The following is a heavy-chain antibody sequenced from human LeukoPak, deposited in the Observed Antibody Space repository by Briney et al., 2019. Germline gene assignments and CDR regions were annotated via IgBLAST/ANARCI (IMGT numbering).Heavy chain of an antibody. Sequence: ASVKVSCKASGYAFTSYYMHWVRQALGQGLEWMGIINPSGGSTSYAQKFQGRVTMTRDTSTSTVYMELSSLRSEDTAVYYCARGGAARLIWFDPWGQGTLATVSS. V-gene: IGHV1-46*03. D-gene: IGHD6-6*01. CDR2: INPSGGST. J-gene: IGHJ5*02. CDR3: ARGGAARLIWFDP. CDR1: GYAFTSYY.